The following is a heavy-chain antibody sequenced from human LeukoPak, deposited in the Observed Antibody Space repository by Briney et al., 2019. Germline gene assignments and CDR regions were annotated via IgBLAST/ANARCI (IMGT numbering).Heavy chain of an antibody. V-gene: IGHV4-34*01. Sequence: SETLSLTCAVYGGSFSGYYWSWIRQPPGKGLEWIGEINHSGSTNYNPSLKSRVTISVDTSKNQFSLKLSSVTAADTAVYYCARGRSSLSPHFDYWGQGTLVTVSS. D-gene: IGHD6-6*01. J-gene: IGHJ4*02. CDR1: GGSFSGYY. CDR3: ARGRSSLSPHFDY. CDR2: INHSGST.